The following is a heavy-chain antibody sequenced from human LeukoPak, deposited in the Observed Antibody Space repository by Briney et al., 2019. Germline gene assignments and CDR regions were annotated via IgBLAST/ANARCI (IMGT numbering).Heavy chain of an antibody. J-gene: IGHJ4*02. D-gene: IGHD1-1*01. CDR1: GLSLTTHGMN. CDR2: IYWDDEK. V-gene: IGHV2-5*02. Sequence: SGPTLVKPTQTLTLTFTLSGLSLTTHGMNVAWIRQPPGQALEWLAVIYWDDEKRYRPSVKSRLTITKDTSRNQVVLRMANMAPVDTATYYCAHRASDDLEYWGPGTLVTVSS. CDR3: AHRASDDLEY.